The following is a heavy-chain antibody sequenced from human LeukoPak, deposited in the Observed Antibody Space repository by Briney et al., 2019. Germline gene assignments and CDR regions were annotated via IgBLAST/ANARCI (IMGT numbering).Heavy chain of an antibody. Sequence: ASVKVSCKASGYIFTDYYMHWVRQAPGQELGWMGRINPNSGGTNYAQKFQGRVTMTRDTSISTAYMELSRLRSDDTAVYYCARSPLWFGELFYGFDPWGQGTLVTVSS. CDR1: GYIFTDYY. D-gene: IGHD3-10*01. CDR2: INPNSGGT. CDR3: ARSPLWFGELFYGFDP. V-gene: IGHV1-2*06. J-gene: IGHJ5*02.